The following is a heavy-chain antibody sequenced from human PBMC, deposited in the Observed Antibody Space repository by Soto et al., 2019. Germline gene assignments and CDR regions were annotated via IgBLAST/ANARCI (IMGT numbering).Heavy chain of an antibody. D-gene: IGHD6-6*01. J-gene: IGHJ6*02. CDR2: INPNSGGT. CDR3: AREFAGSIAAHGCCYGMDV. CDR1: GYTFTGYY. V-gene: IGHV1-2*04. Sequence: ASVKVSCKASGYTFTGYYMHGVRQAPGQGLEWMGWINPNSGGTNYAQKFQGWVTMTRDTSISTAYMELSRLRSDDTAVYYCAREFAGSIAAHGCCYGMDVWGQGTTVTVSS.